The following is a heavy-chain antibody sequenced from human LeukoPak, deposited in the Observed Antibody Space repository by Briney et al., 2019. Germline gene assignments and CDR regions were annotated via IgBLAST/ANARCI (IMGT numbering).Heavy chain of an antibody. J-gene: IGHJ4*02. CDR2: IIPILGMA. Sequence: VASVKVSCKASGGTFSSYAISWVRQAPGQGLEWMGRIIPILGMANYAQKFQGRVTITADKSTSTAYMELSSLRSEDTAVYYCARDNVQRDGYNYGFDYWGQGTLVTVSS. D-gene: IGHD5-24*01. CDR3: ARDNVQRDGYNYGFDY. CDR1: GGTFSSYA. V-gene: IGHV1-69*04.